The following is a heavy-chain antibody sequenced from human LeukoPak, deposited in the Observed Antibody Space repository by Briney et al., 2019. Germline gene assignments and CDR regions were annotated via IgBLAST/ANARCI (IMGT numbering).Heavy chain of an antibody. CDR3: ARAKNRLGIRSQFDY. CDR2: IYYSGTT. Sequence: PSETLSLTCTVSTDSFTRYYWSWIRQPPGKGLEWIGYIYYSGTTSYSPSLKSRVTISVDTSKNQFSLKLNSVTAADTAMYYCARAKNRLGIRSQFDYWGQGTLVTVSS. V-gene: IGHV4-59*01. CDR1: TDSFTRYY. D-gene: IGHD7-27*01. J-gene: IGHJ4*02.